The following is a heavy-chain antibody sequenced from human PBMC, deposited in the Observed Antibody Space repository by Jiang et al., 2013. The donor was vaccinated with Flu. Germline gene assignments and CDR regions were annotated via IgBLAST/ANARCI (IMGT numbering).Heavy chain of an antibody. CDR2: ISSSSSYI. Sequence: ESGGGLVKPGGSLRLSCAASGFTFSSYSMNWVRQAPGKGLEWVSSISSSSSYIYYADSVKGRFTISRDNAKNSLYLQMNSLRAEDTAVYYCARGILSLCSSTSCLDAFDIWGQGTMVTVSS. D-gene: IGHD2-2*01. CDR1: GFTFSSYS. CDR3: ARGILSLCSSTSCLDAFDI. V-gene: IGHV3-21*01. J-gene: IGHJ3*02.